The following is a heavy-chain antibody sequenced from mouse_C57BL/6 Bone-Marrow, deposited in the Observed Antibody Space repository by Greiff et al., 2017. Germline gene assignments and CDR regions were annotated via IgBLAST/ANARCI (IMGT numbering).Heavy chain of an antibody. V-gene: IGHV1-26*01. CDR3: ASSSIYYDYDEFAY. J-gene: IGHJ3*01. CDR1: GYTFTDYY. CDR2: INPNNGGT. D-gene: IGHD2-4*01. Sequence: EVQLQQSGPELVKPGASVKISCKASGYTFTDYYMNWVKQSHGKSLEWIGDINPNNGGTSYNQKFKGKATLTVDKSSSTAYMELRSLTSEDSAVYYCASSSIYYDYDEFAYWGQGALVTVS.